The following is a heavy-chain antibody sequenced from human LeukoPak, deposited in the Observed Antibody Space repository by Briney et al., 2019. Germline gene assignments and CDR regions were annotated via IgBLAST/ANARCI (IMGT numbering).Heavy chain of an antibody. CDR3: TKDYGDYGLYGYYYYYGMDV. J-gene: IGHJ6*02. Sequence: PGRSLRLSCAASGFTFSSYGMSWVRQAPGKGLEWVGRIKSKTDGGTTDYAAPVKGRFTISRDDSKNTLYLQMNSLKTEDTAVYYCTKDYGDYGLYGYYYYYGMDVWGQGTTVTVSS. D-gene: IGHD4-17*01. CDR2: IKSKTDGGTT. V-gene: IGHV3-15*01. CDR1: GFTFSSYG.